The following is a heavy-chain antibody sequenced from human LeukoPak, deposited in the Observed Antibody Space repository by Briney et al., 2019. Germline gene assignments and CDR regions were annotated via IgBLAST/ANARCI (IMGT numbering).Heavy chain of an antibody. CDR2: IKQDETEK. V-gene: IGHV3-7*03. Sequence: PGESLRLSCTASGFTFSNFWMGWVRQAPGKGLEGVANIKQDETEKFYLGSVKGRFTISRDNSKNTLYLQMDSLRGEDTAIYYCAKDYRIGYSDHFDYWGQGALVTVSS. D-gene: IGHD2-21*01. J-gene: IGHJ4*02. CDR1: GFTFSNFW. CDR3: AKDYRIGYSDHFDY.